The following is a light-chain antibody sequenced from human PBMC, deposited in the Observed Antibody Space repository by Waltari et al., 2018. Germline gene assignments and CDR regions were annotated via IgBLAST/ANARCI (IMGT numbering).Light chain of an antibody. CDR3: QQYYSYPLT. V-gene: IGKV1-8*01. CDR2: AAS. Sequence: IRMTQSPSSLSASTGARVTITCRASQGISSYLAWYQQKPGKAPKLLIYAASTLQSGVPSRFSGSGSGTDFTLTISCLQSEDFATYYCQQYYSYPLTFGGGTKVEIK. CDR1: QGISSY. J-gene: IGKJ4*01.